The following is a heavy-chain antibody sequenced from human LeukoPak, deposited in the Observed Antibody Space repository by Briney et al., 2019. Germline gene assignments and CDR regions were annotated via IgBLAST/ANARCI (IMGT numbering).Heavy chain of an antibody. CDR1: GFTFSSYW. D-gene: IGHD6-13*01. Sequence: GGSLRLSCAASGFTFSSYWMSWVRQAPGKGLEWVSAISGSGGSTYYADSVKGRFTISRDNSKNTLYLQMNSPRAEDTAVYYCANLPGYSSSWYPFDYWGQGTLVTVSS. CDR2: ISGSGGST. V-gene: IGHV3-23*01. CDR3: ANLPGYSSSWYPFDY. J-gene: IGHJ4*02.